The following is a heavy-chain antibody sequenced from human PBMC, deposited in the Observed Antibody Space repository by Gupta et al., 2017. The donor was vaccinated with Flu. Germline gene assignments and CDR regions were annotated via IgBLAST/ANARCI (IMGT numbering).Heavy chain of an antibody. J-gene: IGHJ4*02. CDR2: IRTDEKTM. CDR1: GFTFSVYT. D-gene: IGHD1-1*01. Sequence: EVQLVESGGALVQPGGSLRLSCVASGFTFSVYTMNWVRQAPGKGLEWISNIRTDEKTMHYADSVRGRFTISRDDAKNSLYLQMGSLRDEDTAVYYCARDFNWSFDYWGRGTLVTVSS. V-gene: IGHV3-48*02. CDR3: ARDFNWSFDY.